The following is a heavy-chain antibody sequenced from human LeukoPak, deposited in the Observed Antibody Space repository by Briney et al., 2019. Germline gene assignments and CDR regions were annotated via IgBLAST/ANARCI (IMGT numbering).Heavy chain of an antibody. CDR2: INHSGST. CDR3: AVDVAGTIWFDP. V-gene: IGHV4-39*07. J-gene: IGHJ5*02. D-gene: IGHD6-19*01. CDR1: GGSISSSSCY. Sequence: PSETLSLTCTVSGGSISSSSCYWGWIRQPPGKGLEWIGEINHSGSTNYNPSLKSRVTISVDTSKNQFSLKLSSVTAADTAVYYCAVDVAGTIWFDPWGQGTLVTVSS.